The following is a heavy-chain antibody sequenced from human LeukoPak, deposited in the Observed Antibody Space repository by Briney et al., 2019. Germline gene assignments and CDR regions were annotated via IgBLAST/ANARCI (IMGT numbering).Heavy chain of an antibody. Sequence: QPGGSLTLSCAASGLTFSSYSMNWARHAPGKALEWVSYISSSSSTIYYAVSVKGRFTISRDNAKNSLYLQMNSLRDEDTAVYYCASGDYGDSRFDYWGQGTLVTVSS. J-gene: IGHJ4*02. CDR1: GLTFSSYS. V-gene: IGHV3-48*02. CDR3: ASGDYGDSRFDY. D-gene: IGHD4-17*01. CDR2: ISSSSSTI.